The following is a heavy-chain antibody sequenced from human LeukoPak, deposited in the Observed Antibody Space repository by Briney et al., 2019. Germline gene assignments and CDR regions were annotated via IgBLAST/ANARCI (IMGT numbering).Heavy chain of an antibody. D-gene: IGHD2-2*01. Sequence: SETLSLTCTVSGGSIASYYWSWIRQPPGKGLECIGSVYYSGTAYYNPSLKSRGTISVDTSKNQLSLKLSSVTAADTAVYFCAKHEGCSTTSCTGDWFDPWGQGILVTVSS. J-gene: IGHJ5*02. CDR1: GGSIASYY. CDR2: VYYSGTA. CDR3: AKHEGCSTTSCTGDWFDP. V-gene: IGHV4-59*04.